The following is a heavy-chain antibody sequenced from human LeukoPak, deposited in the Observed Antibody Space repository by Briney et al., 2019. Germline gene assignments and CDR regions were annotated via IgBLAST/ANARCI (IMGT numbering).Heavy chain of an antibody. J-gene: IGHJ4*02. Sequence: SETLSLTCTVSGGSISSYYWSWIRQPPGKGLEWIGYIYYSGSTNSNPSLKSRATISVDMSRKRFFLDLSSVTAADTAVYYCARAVHYSGTSDQYTGGWYYFDFWGQGTLVTVSS. CDR3: ARAVHYSGTSDQYTGGWYYFDF. CDR2: IYYSGST. CDR1: GGSISSYY. V-gene: IGHV4-59*01. D-gene: IGHD3-10*01.